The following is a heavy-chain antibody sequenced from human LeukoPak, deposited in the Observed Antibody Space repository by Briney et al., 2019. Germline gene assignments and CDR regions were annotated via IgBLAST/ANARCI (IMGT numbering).Heavy chain of an antibody. V-gene: IGHV3-53*05. CDR3: AKGKWGGTYPHDAFDI. CDR1: GFTVSSNY. Sequence: GGSLRLSCAASGFTVSSNYMSWVRQAPGKGLEWVSVIYSGGSTYYADSVKGRFTISRDNSKNSLYLQMNSLRAEDTAVYYCAKGKWGGTYPHDAFDIWGQGTMITVSS. J-gene: IGHJ3*02. D-gene: IGHD3-10*01. CDR2: IYSGGST.